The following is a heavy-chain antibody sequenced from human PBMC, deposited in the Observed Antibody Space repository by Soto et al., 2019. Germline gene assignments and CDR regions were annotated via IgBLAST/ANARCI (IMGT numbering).Heavy chain of an antibody. V-gene: IGHV3-30*18. CDR1: GFTFSSYG. CDR3: AKDYLQWLFARYYYGMDV. Sequence: QVQLVESGGGVVQPGRSLRLSCAASGFTFSSYGMHWVRQAPGKGLEWVAVISYDGENKYYADSVKGRFTISRDNSKSTLYLQMNSLRSEDTAVYYCAKDYLQWLFARYYYGMDVWGHGTTVTVSS. J-gene: IGHJ6*02. D-gene: IGHD6-19*01. CDR2: ISYDGENK.